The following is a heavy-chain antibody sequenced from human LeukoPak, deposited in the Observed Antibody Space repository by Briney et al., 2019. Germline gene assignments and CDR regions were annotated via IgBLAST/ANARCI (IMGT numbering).Heavy chain of an antibody. J-gene: IGHJ6*03. V-gene: IGHV1-69*13. CDR1: GGTFSSYA. D-gene: IGHD5-12*01. CDR2: IIPIFGTA. CDR3: ARVDKGGWLRDYYYMDV. Sequence: SVTVSCKASGGTFSSYAISWVRKAPGQGLEWMGGIIPIFGTADYAQKFQGRVTITADGSTSTAYMELSRLRSEDTAVYYCARVDKGGWLRDYYYMDVWGKGTTVTVSS.